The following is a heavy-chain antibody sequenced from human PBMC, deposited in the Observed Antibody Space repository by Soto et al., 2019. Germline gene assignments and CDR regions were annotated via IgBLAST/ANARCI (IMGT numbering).Heavy chain of an antibody. CDR3: ARAARGFWSGPSYYYYYYMDV. V-gene: IGHV3-48*01. J-gene: IGHJ6*03. D-gene: IGHD3-3*01. Sequence: PGGSLRLSCAASGFTFSSYSMNWVRQAPGKGLEWVSYISSSSTIYYADSVKGRFTISRDNAKNSLYLQMNSLRAEDTAVYYCARAARGFWSGPSYYYYYYMDVWGKGTTLTVSS. CDR2: ISSSSTI. CDR1: GFTFSSYS.